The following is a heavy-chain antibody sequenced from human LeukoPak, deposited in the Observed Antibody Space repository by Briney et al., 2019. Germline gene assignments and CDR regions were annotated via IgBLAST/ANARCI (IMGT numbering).Heavy chain of an antibody. CDR2: ISYDGSNK. V-gene: IGHV3-30*18. D-gene: IGHD5-18*01. CDR3: AKVWVRYTPLGYFQH. CDR1: GFTFSSYG. Sequence: PGGSLGLSCAASGFTFSSYGMHWVRQAPGKGLEWVAVISYDGSNKYYADSVKGRFTISRDNSKNTLYLQMNSLRAEDTAVYYCAKVWVRYTPLGYFQHWGQGTLVTVSS. J-gene: IGHJ1*01.